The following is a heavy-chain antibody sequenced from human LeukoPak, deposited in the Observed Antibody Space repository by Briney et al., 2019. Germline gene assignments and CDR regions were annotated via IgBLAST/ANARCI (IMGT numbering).Heavy chain of an antibody. D-gene: IGHD2-15*01. V-gene: IGHV4-61*01. Sequence: PSETLSLTCSVSGGSVSSGISYWSWIRQPPGEGLEWIAYISDSGGSDYSPSLRGRVTISLDTSKNQFSLRLTSVTAADTAVYYCARDGGYCSGGRCHGHHDYWGQGTLVTASS. J-gene: IGHJ4*02. CDR3: ARDGGYCSGGRCHGHHDY. CDR2: ISDSGGS. CDR1: GGSVSSGISY.